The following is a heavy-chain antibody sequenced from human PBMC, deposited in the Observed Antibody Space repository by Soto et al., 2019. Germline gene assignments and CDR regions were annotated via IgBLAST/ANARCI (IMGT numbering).Heavy chain of an antibody. D-gene: IGHD2-2*01. Sequence: PSETLSLTCTVSGGSISSGGYYWSWIRQHPGKGLEWIGYIYYSGSTYYNPSLKSRVTISVDTSKNQFSLKLSSVTAADTAVHYCARCPPAANLYYYYYGMDVWGQGTTVTVS. CDR2: IYYSGST. CDR1: GGSISSGGYY. V-gene: IGHV4-31*03. J-gene: IGHJ6*02. CDR3: ARCPPAANLYYYYYGMDV.